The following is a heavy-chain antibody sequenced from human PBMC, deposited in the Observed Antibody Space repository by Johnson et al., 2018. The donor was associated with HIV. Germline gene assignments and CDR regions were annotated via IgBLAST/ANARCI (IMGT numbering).Heavy chain of an antibody. CDR3: ARDKAVNDLIVVGNTAFDI. Sequence: QVQLVESGGGVVQPGRSLRLSCAASGFTFSSSAMHWVRQAPGKGLEWVAVISYDGSNKYYDDSVKVRFTISRYNSKNTRYLQMNSLRAEETAVYYCARDKAVNDLIVVGNTAFDIWGQGTMVTVSS. CDR2: ISYDGSNK. J-gene: IGHJ3*02. CDR1: GFTFSSSA. V-gene: IGHV3-30-3*01. D-gene: IGHD3-22*01.